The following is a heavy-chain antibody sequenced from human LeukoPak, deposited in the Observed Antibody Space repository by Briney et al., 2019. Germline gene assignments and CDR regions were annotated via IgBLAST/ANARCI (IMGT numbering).Heavy chain of an antibody. CDR2: IHYSGST. D-gene: IGHD4-23*01. Sequence: SESLSLTCTVSTGSISSYYWSWIRQPPGKGLEWIGYIHYSGSTNYNPSLKSRVIISVDTSKNQFSLKLSPVIAADTAVYYCARVGVDYTGNVIKYYFDSWGQGTLVTVSS. J-gene: IGHJ4*02. CDR1: TGSISSYY. V-gene: IGHV4-59*01. CDR3: ARVGVDYTGNVIKYYFDS.